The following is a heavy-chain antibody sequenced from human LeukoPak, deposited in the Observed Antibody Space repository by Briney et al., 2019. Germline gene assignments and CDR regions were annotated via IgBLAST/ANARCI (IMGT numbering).Heavy chain of an antibody. D-gene: IGHD7-27*01. CDR3: AKETSNWGSRLFDY. CDR2: ISGSGGSA. V-gene: IGHV3-23*01. J-gene: IGHJ4*02. CDR1: GFSFSTYA. Sequence: QPGGSLRLSCAASGFSFSTYALSWVRQAPGKGLEWVSAISGSGGSAYFADSVKGRFTISRDKSKNTLYLQMNSLRAEDTAVYYCAKETSNWGSRLFDYWGQGTLVTVSS.